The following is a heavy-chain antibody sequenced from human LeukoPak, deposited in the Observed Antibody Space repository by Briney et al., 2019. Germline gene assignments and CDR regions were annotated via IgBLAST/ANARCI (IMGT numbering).Heavy chain of an antibody. CDR1: GFTFSSYA. D-gene: IGHD2-21*02. Sequence: GGSLRLSCAASGFTFSSYAMHWVRQASGKGLEWVAVISYDGSNKYYADSVKGRFTISRDNSKNTLYLQMNSLRAEDTAVYYCASIVGAYCGGDCYSSGTYAFDIWGQGTMVTVSS. J-gene: IGHJ3*02. CDR2: ISYDGSNK. CDR3: ASIVGAYCGGDCYSSGTYAFDI. V-gene: IGHV3-30-3*01.